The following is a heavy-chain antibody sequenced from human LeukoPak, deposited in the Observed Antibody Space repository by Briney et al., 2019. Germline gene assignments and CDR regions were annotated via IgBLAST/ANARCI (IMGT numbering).Heavy chain of an antibody. CDR1: GFTFSSYA. V-gene: IGHV3-30-3*01. CDR3: ARGRPRDYPFDY. CDR2: ISYDGSNN. J-gene: IGHJ4*02. D-gene: IGHD4-17*01. Sequence: GRSLRLSCAASGFTFSSYAMHGVRQAPGKGLEWVAVISYDGSNNYFAASVKGRFTISRDNSKNTLYLQMNSMRDEDTAVYYCARGRPRDYPFDYWGQGILVTVSS.